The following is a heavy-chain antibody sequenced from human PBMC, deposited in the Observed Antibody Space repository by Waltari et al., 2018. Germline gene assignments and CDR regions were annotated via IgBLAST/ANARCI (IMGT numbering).Heavy chain of an antibody. Sequence: ESGGGSVQPGESLRLSCSASGFTFGDHWMHWVRQVPGDRPIWLSLINGDGRETHYADSVKGRFTISRDIAENTVYLQLTSLTVEDTALYYCVRGTGNIYGYGHFDYWGRGTPVTVSS. V-gene: IGHV3-74*01. D-gene: IGHD5-18*01. CDR1: GFTFGDHW. CDR3: VRGTGNIYGYGHFDY. CDR2: INGDGRET. J-gene: IGHJ4*02.